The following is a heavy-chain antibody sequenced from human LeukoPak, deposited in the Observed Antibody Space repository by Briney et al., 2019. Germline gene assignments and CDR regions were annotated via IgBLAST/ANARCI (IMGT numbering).Heavy chain of an antibody. D-gene: IGHD3-16*02. CDR2: ISGSGGST. CDR3: AKVRAITFGGVIGPFDP. CDR1: GFTFSSYA. J-gene: IGHJ5*02. V-gene: IGHV3-23*01. Sequence: GGSLRLSCAASGFTFSSYAMSWVRQAPGKGLEWVSAISGSGGSTYYADSVKGRFTISRDNSKNTLYLQMDSLRAEDTAVYYCAKVRAITFGGVIGPFDPWGQGTPVTVSS.